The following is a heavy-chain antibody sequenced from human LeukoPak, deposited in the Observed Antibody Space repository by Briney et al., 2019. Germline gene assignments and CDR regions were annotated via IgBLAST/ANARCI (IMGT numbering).Heavy chain of an antibody. CDR1: GGTFSSYA. J-gene: IGHJ5*02. D-gene: IGHD6-19*01. CDR3: ARWRYSSGNWFDP. V-gene: IGHV1-69*05. CDR2: IIPIFGTA. Sequence: SVKVSCKASGGTFSSYAISWVRQAPGQGLEWMGGIIPIFGTANYAQKFQGRVTITTDESTSTAYMELRGLRSEDTAVYYCARWRYSSGNWFDPWGQGTLVTVSS.